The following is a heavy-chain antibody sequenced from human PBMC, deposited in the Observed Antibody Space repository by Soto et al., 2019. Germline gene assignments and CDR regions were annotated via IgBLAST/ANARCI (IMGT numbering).Heavy chain of an antibody. J-gene: IGHJ6*02. CDR3: AGGGVRGVVTRTREHYGMDV. CDR1: GYNFTNYW. D-gene: IGHD3-10*01. V-gene: IGHV5-51*01. Sequence: PGESLKISCKGSGYNFTNYWIGWVRQMPGKGLESMGIIYPGDSDTRYSPSFQGQVTISADKSISTAYLQWSSLKASDTAMYYCAGGGVRGVVTRTREHYGMDVWGQGTTVTVSS. CDR2: IYPGDSDT.